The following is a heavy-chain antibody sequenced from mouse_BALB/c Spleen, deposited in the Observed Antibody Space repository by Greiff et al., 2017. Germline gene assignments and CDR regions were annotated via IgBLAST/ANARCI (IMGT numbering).Heavy chain of an antibody. V-gene: IGHV5-17*02. CDR2: ISSGSSTI. CDR1: GFTFSSFG. J-gene: IGHJ2*01. Sequence: EVKLVESGGGLVQPGGSRKLSCAASGFTFSSFGMHWVRQAPEKGLEWVAYISSGSSTIYYADTVKGRFTISRDNPKNTLFLQMTSLRSEDTAMYYCARDYYGSSYFDYWGQGTTRTVSS. D-gene: IGHD1-1*01. CDR3: ARDYYGSSYFDY.